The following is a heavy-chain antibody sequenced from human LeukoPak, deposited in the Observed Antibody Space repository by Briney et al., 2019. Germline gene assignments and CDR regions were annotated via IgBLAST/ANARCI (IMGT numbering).Heavy chain of an antibody. CDR2: INRDGREE. D-gene: IGHD4-17*01. J-gene: IGHJ1*01. CDR3: ARDREVDLLDYGDLIGQYFQH. Sequence: AGGSLRLSCAASGFTFSNYWMNWVRQAPGKGLQWVANINRDGREEYYVDSVKGRFTISRDNAKNSLSLQMSSLRAEDTAVYYCARDREVDLLDYGDLIGQYFQHWGQGTLVTVSS. CDR1: GFTFSNYW. V-gene: IGHV3-7*01.